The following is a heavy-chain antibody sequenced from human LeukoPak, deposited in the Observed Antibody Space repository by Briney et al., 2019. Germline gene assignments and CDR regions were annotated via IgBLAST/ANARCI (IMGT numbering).Heavy chain of an antibody. CDR1: VGSCSDYY. Sequence: SETLSLTCAVYVGSCSDYYCSWIRQPPGKGLEWIGEIHPYGTFYYNSSLRSRLTISIDTSKTQFSLRLTSVTAADTAFYYCARGRDRSKAGDHWGQGTLVTVSS. V-gene: IGHV4-34*01. CDR2: IHPYGTF. J-gene: IGHJ4*02. D-gene: IGHD5-24*01. CDR3: ARGRDRSKAGDH.